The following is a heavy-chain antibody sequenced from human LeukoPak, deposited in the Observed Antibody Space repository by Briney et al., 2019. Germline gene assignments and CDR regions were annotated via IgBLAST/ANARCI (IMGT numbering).Heavy chain of an antibody. CDR1: GGTFSSYA. CDR3: AKSLLTTVTTLFDY. J-gene: IGHJ4*02. V-gene: IGHV3-23*01. Sequence: SCMASGGTFSSYAMSWVRQAPGKGLEWVSAISGSGGSTYYADSVKGRFTISRDNSKNTLYLQMNSLRAEDTAVYYCAKSLLTTVTTLFDYWGQGTLVTVSS. CDR2: ISGSGGST. D-gene: IGHD4-17*01.